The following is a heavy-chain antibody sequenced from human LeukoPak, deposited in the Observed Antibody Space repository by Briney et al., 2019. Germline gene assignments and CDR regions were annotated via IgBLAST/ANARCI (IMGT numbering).Heavy chain of an antibody. J-gene: IGHJ4*02. Sequence: HPGGSLRLSCAASGFTFSSYWMSWVRQAPGKGLEWVANIKQDGSEKYYGDSVKGRFTISRDNAKNSLYLQMNSLRAEDTAVYYCARGGKYQLLYGIYWGQGTLVTVSS. V-gene: IGHV3-7*01. CDR2: IKQDGSEK. CDR1: GFTFSSYW. CDR3: ARGGKYQLLYGIY. D-gene: IGHD2-2*02.